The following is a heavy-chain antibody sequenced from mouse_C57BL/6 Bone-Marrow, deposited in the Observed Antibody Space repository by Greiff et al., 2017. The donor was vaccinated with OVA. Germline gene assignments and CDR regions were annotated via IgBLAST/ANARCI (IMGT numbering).Heavy chain of an antibody. J-gene: IGHJ2*01. Sequence: ESGPGLVKPSQSLSLTCSVTGYSITSGYYWNWIRQFPGNKLEWMGYISYDGSNNYNPSLKNRISITRDTSKNQFFLKLNSVTTEDTATYYCARVWDTDYWGQGTTLTVSS. CDR3: ARVWDTDY. CDR1: GYSITSGYY. CDR2: ISYDGSN. V-gene: IGHV3-6*01. D-gene: IGHD4-1*01.